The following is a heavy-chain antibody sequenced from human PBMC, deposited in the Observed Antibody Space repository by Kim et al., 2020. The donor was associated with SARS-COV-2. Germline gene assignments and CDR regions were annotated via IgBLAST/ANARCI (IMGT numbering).Heavy chain of an antibody. V-gene: IGHV4-61*01. J-gene: IGHJ5*02. CDR2: IYYSGST. D-gene: IGHD4-17*01. CDR1: GGSVSSGSYY. Sequence: SETLSLTCTVSGGSVSSGSYYWSWIRQPPGKGLEWIGYIYYSGSTNYNPSLKSRVTISVDTSKNQFSLKLSSVTAADTAVYYCAREPDYVWFDPWGQGTLVTVSS. CDR3: AREPDYVWFDP.